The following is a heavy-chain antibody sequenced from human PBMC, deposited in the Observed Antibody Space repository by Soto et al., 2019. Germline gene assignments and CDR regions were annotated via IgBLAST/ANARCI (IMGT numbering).Heavy chain of an antibody. D-gene: IGHD3-22*01. J-gene: IGHJ6*02. V-gene: IGHV3-15*07. CDR3: TTEYYYDSSGYRFPYYYGMDV. CDR1: GFTFSNAW. CDR2: IKSKTDGGTT. Sequence: GGSLRLSCAASGFTFSNAWMNWVRQAPGKGLEWVGRIKSKTDGGTTDYAAPVKGRFTISRDDSKNTLYLQMNSLKTEDTAVYYCTTEYYYDSSGYRFPYYYGMDVWGQGTTVTV.